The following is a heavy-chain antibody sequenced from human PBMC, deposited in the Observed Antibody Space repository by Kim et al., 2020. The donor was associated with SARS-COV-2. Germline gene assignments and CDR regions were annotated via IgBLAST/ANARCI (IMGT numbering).Heavy chain of an antibody. V-gene: IGHV4-61*01. CDR3: ARKPRITMVRGVGDYYYGMDV. D-gene: IGHD3-10*01. J-gene: IGHJ6*02. CDR1: GSSVSSGSYY. Sequence: SETLSLTCTVSGSSVSSGSYYWSWIRQPPGKGLEWIGYIYYSGSTNYNPSLKSRVTISVDTSKNQFSLKLSSVTAADTAVYYCARKPRITMVRGVGDYYYGMDVWGQGTTVTVSS. CDR2: IYYSGST.